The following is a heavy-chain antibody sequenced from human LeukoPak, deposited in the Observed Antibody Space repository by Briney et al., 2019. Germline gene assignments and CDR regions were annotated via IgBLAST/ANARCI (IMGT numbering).Heavy chain of an antibody. CDR3: ARDFRIGDHWYFDL. Sequence: ASVKVSCKASGYTFTDYYIHWLRQAPGQGLAWMGWINPNSGGTNYAQKFQDRVTLTRDTSTSTAYMDLSRLRSDDTAVYYCARDFRIGDHWYFDLWGRGTLVAVSS. CDR1: GYTFTDYY. CDR2: INPNSGGT. D-gene: IGHD3-16*01. J-gene: IGHJ2*01. V-gene: IGHV1-2*02.